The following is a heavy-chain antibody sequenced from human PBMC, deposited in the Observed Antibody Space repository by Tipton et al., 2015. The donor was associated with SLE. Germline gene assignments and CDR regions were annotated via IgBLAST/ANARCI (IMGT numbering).Heavy chain of an antibody. D-gene: IGHD2-15*01. CDR1: GYPIIAGFY. V-gene: IGHV4-38-2*02. CDR2: LYHSGSP. Sequence: TLSLTCTVSGYPIIAGFYWGWIRQPPGKGLEWIGSLYHSGSPYYNPSLKSRVTISIDTSKNQFSLKLSSVTAADTAVYYCARGPYCSGDTCYSDFYYGMDIWGQGTTVSVSS. J-gene: IGHJ6*02. CDR3: ARGPYCSGDTCYSDFYYGMDI.